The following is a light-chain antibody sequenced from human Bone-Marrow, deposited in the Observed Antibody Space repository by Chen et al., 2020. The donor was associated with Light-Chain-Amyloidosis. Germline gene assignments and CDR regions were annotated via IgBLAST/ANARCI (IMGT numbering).Light chain of an antibody. CDR1: DLPTKY. Sequence: SYQLTHPPSVSVSPGQPAIITCSGDDLPTKYAYWYQQKPGQAPVLVIHRDTERPSGISERFSGSSSGTTATLTISGVQAEDGADYHCQSADSSGTYEVIFGGGTKLTVL. CDR3: QSADSSGTYEVI. CDR2: RDT. V-gene: IGLV3-25*03. J-gene: IGLJ2*01.